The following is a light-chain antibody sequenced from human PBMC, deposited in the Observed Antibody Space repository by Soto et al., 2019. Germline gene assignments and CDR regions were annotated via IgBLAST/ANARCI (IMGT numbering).Light chain of an antibody. CDR3: QHYSSSPPAIT. Sequence: ESVLTQSLGTLSLTPGERATLSCRASQSVTSGYLAWYQQQPNQAPRLLIYGASYRATGIPDRFSGGGSGTDFTLTISRLEPEDFAVYYCQHYSSSPPAITFGHGTKADI. J-gene: IGKJ1*01. CDR1: QSVTSGY. V-gene: IGKV3-20*01. CDR2: GAS.